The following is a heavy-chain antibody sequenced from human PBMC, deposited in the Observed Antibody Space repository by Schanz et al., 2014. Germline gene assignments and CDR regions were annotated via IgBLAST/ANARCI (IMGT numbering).Heavy chain of an antibody. CDR1: GYSFSAYY. J-gene: IGHJ4*02. CDR2: FT. V-gene: IGHV1-2*06. CDR3: VRELSGGPFDY. Sequence: QVQLVQSGAELKNPGASVKVSCKASGYSFSAYYIHWMRQAPGQGLEWLGRFTHISQKFQGRVTMTRDTPSTTAYMELNSLSSDDTAVSYCVRELSGGPFDYWGQGALVTVSS.